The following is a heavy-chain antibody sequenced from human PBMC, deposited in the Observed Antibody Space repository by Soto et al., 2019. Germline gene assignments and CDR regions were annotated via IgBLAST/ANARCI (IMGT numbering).Heavy chain of an antibody. CDR1: GDSVSSNSAA. V-gene: IGHV6-1*01. Sequence: SQTLSLTCAISGDSVSSNSAAWNWIRQSPSRGLEWLGRTYYRSKWYNDYAVSVKSRITINPDTSKNQLSLQLNSVTPEDTAVYYCARGEQLVRGNDAFDIWGQGRMVTISS. CDR2: TYYRSKWYN. CDR3: ARGEQLVRGNDAFDI. J-gene: IGHJ3*02. D-gene: IGHD6-13*01.